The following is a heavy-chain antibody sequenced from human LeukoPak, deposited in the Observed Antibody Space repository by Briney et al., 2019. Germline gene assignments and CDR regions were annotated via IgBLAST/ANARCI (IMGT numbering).Heavy chain of an antibody. CDR3: ARLSYDILTGSYRPDYYYGMDV. CDR2: NYYSGST. CDR1: GGSIYSYY. D-gene: IGHD3-9*01. J-gene: IGHJ6*02. Sequence: PSETLSLTCTVSGGSIYSYYWCWIRQPPGEGLECIGYNYYSGSTNYNPSLMSRVTISIDTSKNQFSLKLSSVTAADTAVYYCARLSYDILTGSYRPDYYYGMDVWGQGTTVTVSS. V-gene: IGHV4-59*08.